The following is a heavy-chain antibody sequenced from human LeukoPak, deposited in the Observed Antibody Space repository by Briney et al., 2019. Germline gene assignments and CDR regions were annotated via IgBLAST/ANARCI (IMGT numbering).Heavy chain of an antibody. V-gene: IGHV3-20*03. J-gene: IGHJ6*02. Sequence: DSVKGRFTISRDSAKNSLYLQMNSLRAEDTALYYCAREALADYDYAMDVWGQGTTVTVSS. D-gene: IGHD3-3*02. CDR3: AREALADYDYAMDV.